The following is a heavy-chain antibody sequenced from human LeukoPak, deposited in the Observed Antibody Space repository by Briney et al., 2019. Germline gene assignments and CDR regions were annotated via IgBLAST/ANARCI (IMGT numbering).Heavy chain of an antibody. CDR3: ATVKFQEGFAKDNPSGSYYTFDY. CDR2: FDPEDGET. D-gene: IGHD1-26*01. V-gene: IGHV1-24*01. J-gene: IGHJ4*02. CDR1: GYTLTELS. Sequence: ASVKVSCKVSGYTLTELSMHWVRQAPGKGLEWMGGFDPEDGETIYAQKFQGRVTMTEDTSTDTAYMELSSLRSEDTAVYYCATVKFQEGFAKDNPSGSYYTFDYWGQGTLVTVSS.